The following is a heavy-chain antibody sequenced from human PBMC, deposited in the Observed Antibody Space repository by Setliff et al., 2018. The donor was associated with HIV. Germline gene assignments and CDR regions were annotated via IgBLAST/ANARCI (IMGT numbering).Heavy chain of an antibody. Sequence: ASVKVSCKASVYTFTSYYMHWVRQAPGQGLEWMGIINPSGGSTSYAQKFQGRVTMTRDTSTGTVYMELSSLRSEDTAVYYCARSRRYCSGGSCYGPGGYWGQGTLGTVSS. D-gene: IGHD2-15*01. CDR2: INPSGGST. CDR3: ARSRRYCSGGSCYGPGGY. CDR1: VYTFTSYY. V-gene: IGHV1-46*03. J-gene: IGHJ4*02.